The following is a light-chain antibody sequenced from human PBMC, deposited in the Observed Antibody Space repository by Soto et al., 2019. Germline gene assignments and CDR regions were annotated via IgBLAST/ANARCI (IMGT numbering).Light chain of an antibody. CDR1: QGISSY. Sequence: AIRMTQSPSSLSASTGDRVTITCRASQGISSYLAWYQQKPGKAPKLLIYAASTLQSGVPSRFSGSGSGTDFTLTFSSLQPEDFATYYCQQSYSTLPITFGQGTKVDI. CDR2: AAS. CDR3: QQSYSTLPIT. J-gene: IGKJ1*01. V-gene: IGKV1-8*01.